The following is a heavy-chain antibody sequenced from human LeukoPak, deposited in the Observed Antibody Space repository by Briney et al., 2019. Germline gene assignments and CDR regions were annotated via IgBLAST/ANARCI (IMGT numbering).Heavy chain of an antibody. CDR2: IKLDGSEK. D-gene: IGHD6-19*01. CDR3: ARDRWAVAATGDYYYYGMDV. V-gene: IGHV3-7*03. CDR1: GFPFSTYW. Sequence: GGSLRLSCSASGFPFSTYWMNWVRQAPGKGLEWVANIKLDGSEKNYVDSVKGRFTISRDNAKNSLYLHMNSLTVEDTAIYYCARDRWAVAATGDYYYYGMDVWGQGTTVTVSS. J-gene: IGHJ6*02.